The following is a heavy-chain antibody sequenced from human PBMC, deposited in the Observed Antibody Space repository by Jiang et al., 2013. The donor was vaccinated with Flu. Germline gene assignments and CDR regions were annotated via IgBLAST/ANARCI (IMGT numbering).Heavy chain of an antibody. CDR1: GYSFTSYW. CDR2: IYPGDSDT. Sequence: QLVESGAEVKKPGESLKISCKGSGYSFTSYWIGWVRQMPGKGLEWMGIIYPGDSDTRYSPSFQGQVTISADKSISTAYLQWSSLKASDTAMYYCARGVRQYQLLAHGNWFDPWGQGTLVTVSS. V-gene: IGHV5-51*01. D-gene: IGHD2-2*01. J-gene: IGHJ5*02. CDR3: ARGVRQYQLLAHGNWFDP.